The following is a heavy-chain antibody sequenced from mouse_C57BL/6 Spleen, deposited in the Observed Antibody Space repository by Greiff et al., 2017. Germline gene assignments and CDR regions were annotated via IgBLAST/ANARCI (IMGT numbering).Heavy chain of an antibody. J-gene: IGHJ3*01. V-gene: IGHV1-19*01. D-gene: IGHD3-1*01. Sequence: EVKLQQSGPVLVKPGASVKISCKASGYTFTDYYMNWVKQSNGKSLEWIGVINPYNGGTSYNQKFKGKATLTVDQSSSTAYMELNSLTSEDSAVYYCARGGLNKVRSWFACWGQATLVSVAA. CDR1: GYTFTDYY. CDR2: INPYNGGT. CDR3: ARGGLNKVRSWFAC.